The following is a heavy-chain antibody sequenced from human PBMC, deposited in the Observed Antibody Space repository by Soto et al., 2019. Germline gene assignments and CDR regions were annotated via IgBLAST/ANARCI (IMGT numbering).Heavy chain of an antibody. CDR1: GGTFSSYT. CDR2: IIPILGIA. J-gene: IGHJ5*02. CDR3: ARLRILSAGWFDP. D-gene: IGHD6-13*01. V-gene: IGHV1-69*02. Sequence: GASVKVSCKASGGTFSSYTISWVRQAPGQGLEWMGRIIPILGIANYAQKFQGRVTITADKSTSTAYMELSSLRSEDTAVYYCARLRILSAGWFDPWGQGTLVTVSS.